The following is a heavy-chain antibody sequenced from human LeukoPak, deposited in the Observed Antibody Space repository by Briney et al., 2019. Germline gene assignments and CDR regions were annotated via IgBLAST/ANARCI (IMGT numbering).Heavy chain of an antibody. D-gene: IGHD1-26*01. CDR1: GFTFGDYA. V-gene: IGHV3-49*03. CDR2: IRSKAYGGTT. CDR3: TREEWELLSNAFDI. J-gene: IGHJ3*02. Sequence: GGSLRLSCTASGFTFGDYAMSWFRQAPGKGLEWVGFIRSKAYGGTTEYAASVKGRFTISRDDSKSIAYLQMNSLKTEDTAVYYCTREEWELLSNAFDIWGQGTMVTVSS.